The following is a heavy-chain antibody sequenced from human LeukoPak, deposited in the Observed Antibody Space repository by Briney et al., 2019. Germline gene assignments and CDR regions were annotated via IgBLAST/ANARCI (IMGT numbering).Heavy chain of an antibody. CDR3: ARRFQTNFDY. D-gene: IGHD1-1*01. CDR1: GGSISSSSYY. J-gene: IGHJ4*02. V-gene: IGHV4-39*01. CDR2: IYYSGST. Sequence: SETLSLTCTVSGGSISSSSYYWGWIRQPPGKGLEWIGSIYYSGSTYYNPSLKSRVTISVDTSKNQFSLKLSSVTAADTAVYFCARRFQTNFDYWGQGTLVTVSS.